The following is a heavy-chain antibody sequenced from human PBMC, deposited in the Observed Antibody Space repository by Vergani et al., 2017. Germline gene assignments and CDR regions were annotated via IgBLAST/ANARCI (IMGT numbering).Heavy chain of an antibody. J-gene: IGHJ6*02. V-gene: IGHV3-33*06. Sequence: QVQLVESGGGVVQPGRSLRLSCAASGFTFNQYGMHWVRQAPGKGLEWVAVTWYDGNNKQYADSVKGRFTIARDNSKNTLYLQMNSLRAEDTAVYYCAKRGSTQQLDLIYGMDVWGQGTTVTVSS. CDR1: GFTFNQYG. D-gene: IGHD6-13*01. CDR2: TWYDGNNK. CDR3: AKRGSTQQLDLIYGMDV.